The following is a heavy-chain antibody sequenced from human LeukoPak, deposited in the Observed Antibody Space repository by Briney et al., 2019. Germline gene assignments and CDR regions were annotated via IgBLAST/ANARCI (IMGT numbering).Heavy chain of an antibody. CDR2: IIPIFGTA. V-gene: IGHV1-69*06. D-gene: IGHD1-7*01. Sequence: SVKVSCKASGGTFSSYAISWVRQAPGQGLEWMGGIIPIFGTANYAQKFQGRVTITADKSTSTAYMELSSLRPEDTAVYYCARASGELDAFDIWGQGTMVTVSS. J-gene: IGHJ3*02. CDR3: ARASGELDAFDI. CDR1: GGTFSSYA.